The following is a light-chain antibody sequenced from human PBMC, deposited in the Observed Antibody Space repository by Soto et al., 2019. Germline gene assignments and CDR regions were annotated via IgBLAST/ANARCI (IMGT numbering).Light chain of an antibody. Sequence: QSVLTQPPSVSAAPGQKVTISCSGISSNIGNNYVSWYQQLPGTAPKLLMYENIKRPSGIPDRFSGSKSGTSATLGITGLQTGDEADYYCGTWDSSLSAFVFGTGTKVPS. V-gene: IGLV1-51*02. CDR1: SSNIGNNY. CDR2: ENI. CDR3: GTWDSSLSAFV. J-gene: IGLJ1*01.